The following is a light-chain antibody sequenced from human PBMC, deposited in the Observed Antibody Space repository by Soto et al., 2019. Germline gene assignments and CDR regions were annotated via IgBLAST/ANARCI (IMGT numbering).Light chain of an antibody. Sequence: AIRMTQSPSSVSASTGDRVTITCRASQGISSYLAWYQQKPGKAPKLLIYAASTLQSGVPSRFSGSGSGTDFTLTISCLQSEDFATYYCQQYYSYLYTFGQGTKLEIK. CDR1: QGISSY. V-gene: IGKV1-8*01. CDR3: QQYYSYLYT. J-gene: IGKJ2*01. CDR2: AAS.